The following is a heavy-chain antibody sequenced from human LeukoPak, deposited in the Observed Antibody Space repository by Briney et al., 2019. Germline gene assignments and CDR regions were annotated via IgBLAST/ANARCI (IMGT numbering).Heavy chain of an antibody. Sequence: SETLSLTCAVYGGSFSGYYWSWIRQPPGKGLEWIGEINHSGSTNYNPSLKSRVTISVDTSKNQFSLKLSSVTAADTAVYYCARDCTNGVSTDDDAFDIWGQGTMVTVSS. CDR1: GGSFSGYY. CDR3: ARDCTNGVSTDDDAFDI. J-gene: IGHJ3*02. CDR2: INHSGST. V-gene: IGHV4-34*01. D-gene: IGHD2-8*01.